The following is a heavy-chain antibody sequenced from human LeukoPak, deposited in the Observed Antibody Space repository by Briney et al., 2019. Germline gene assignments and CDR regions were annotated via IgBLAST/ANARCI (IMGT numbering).Heavy chain of an antibody. J-gene: IGHJ3*02. Sequence: GSLRLSCAASGFTFSDDWMIWVRQAPGKGLEWIGEIDHSGRTNYNPSLKSRVTISVDKSKNQFSLKLSSVTAADTAVYYCATLKLVHDAFDIWGQGTMVTVSS. V-gene: IGHV4-4*02. CDR2: IDHSGRT. D-gene: IGHD6-13*01. CDR1: GFTFSDDW. CDR3: ATLKLVHDAFDI.